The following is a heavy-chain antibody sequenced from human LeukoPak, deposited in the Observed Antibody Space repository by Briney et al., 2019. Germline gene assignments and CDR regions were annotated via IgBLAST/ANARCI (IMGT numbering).Heavy chain of an antibody. J-gene: IGHJ4*02. D-gene: IGHD6-13*01. V-gene: IGHV1-69*04. CDR3: ARDGYSSSWYGDY. Sequence: SVKVSCKASGGTFSSYAISWVRQAPGQGLEWMGRIIPILGIANYAQKFQGRVTITADKSTSTAYMELSSLRSDDTAVYYCARDGYSSSWYGDYWGQGTLVTVSS. CDR2: IIPILGIA. CDR1: GGTFSSYA.